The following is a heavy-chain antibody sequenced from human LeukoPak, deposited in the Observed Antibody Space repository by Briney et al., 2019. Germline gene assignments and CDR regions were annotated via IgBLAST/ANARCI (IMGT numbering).Heavy chain of an antibody. J-gene: IGHJ4*02. D-gene: IGHD6-13*01. V-gene: IGHV3-23*01. Sequence: GGSLRLSCGVSGFTFSTYAMSWVRQAPGKGLEWVSGISDSGGSRHFADSVKGRFTISRDNSKNSLYLQMNSLRAEDTAVYYCAKGPKKQMVGSRGYYFDFWGQGTLVTVSS. CDR1: GFTFSTYA. CDR3: AKGPKKQMVGSRGYYFDF. CDR2: ISDSGGSR.